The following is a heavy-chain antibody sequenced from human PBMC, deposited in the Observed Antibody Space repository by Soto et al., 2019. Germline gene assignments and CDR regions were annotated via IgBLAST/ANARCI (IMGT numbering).Heavy chain of an antibody. Sequence: QVQLVQSGAEVKKPGASVKVSCKASGYTFTSHDINWVRQATGQGLEWLGWMTPNSVNTGYAQKFQGRVTMIRNTSISTAYMELSSLTSEDTAVYYCAREGIVTTMPRGWFDPWGQGTLVTVSS. V-gene: IGHV1-8*01. J-gene: IGHJ5*02. D-gene: IGHD5-12*01. CDR2: MTPNSVNT. CDR1: GYTFTSHD. CDR3: AREGIVTTMPRGWFDP.